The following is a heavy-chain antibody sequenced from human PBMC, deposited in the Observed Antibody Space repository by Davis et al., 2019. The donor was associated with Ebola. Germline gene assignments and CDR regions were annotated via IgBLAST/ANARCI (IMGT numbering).Heavy chain of an antibody. J-gene: IGHJ4*02. CDR1: GFTVSSNY. Sequence: PGGSLRLFCAASGFTVSSNYMSWVRQAPGKGLEWVSVIYSGGSTYYADSVKGRFTISRDNSKNTLYLQMNSLTAEDTAVYYCSRDVQFEFYDYWGQGTLVTVSS. D-gene: IGHD3-10*01. V-gene: IGHV3-53*01. CDR2: IYSGGST. CDR3: SRDVQFEFYDY.